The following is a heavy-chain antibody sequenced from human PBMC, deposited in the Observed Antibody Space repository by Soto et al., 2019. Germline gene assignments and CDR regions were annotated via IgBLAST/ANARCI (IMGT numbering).Heavy chain of an antibody. J-gene: IGHJ4*02. V-gene: IGHV4-31*03. Sequence: QVQLQESGPELVKPSQTLSLTCTVSGDSISSGGYYWSWIRQHPGKGLEWIGYIYYSGTTYYNPSLESRVSISADTSENQFSLKVKSVTVADTAVYYCASTYYTGDSGPYDYWGQGTLVTVSS. D-gene: IGHD1-26*01. CDR1: GDSISSGGYY. CDR3: ASTYYTGDSGPYDY. CDR2: IYYSGTT.